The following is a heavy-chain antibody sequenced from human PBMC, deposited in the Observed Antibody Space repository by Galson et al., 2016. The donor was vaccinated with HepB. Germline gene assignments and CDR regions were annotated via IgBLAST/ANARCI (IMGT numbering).Heavy chain of an antibody. Sequence: SLRLSCAASGFTFSDHYMDWVRQAPGKGLEWVGRTGNKANSYTTEYAASVKGRFTISRDDSKNSLYLQMNSLKTEYTAVYYCATGATGTTDYWGQGTLVTVSS. J-gene: IGHJ4*02. CDR3: ATGATGTTDY. CDR1: GFTFSDHY. V-gene: IGHV3-72*01. D-gene: IGHD1-1*01. CDR2: TGNKANSYTT.